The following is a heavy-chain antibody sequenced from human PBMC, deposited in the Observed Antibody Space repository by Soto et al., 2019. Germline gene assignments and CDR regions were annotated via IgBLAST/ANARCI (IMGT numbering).Heavy chain of an antibody. CDR2: IWYDGSNK. J-gene: IGHJ6*02. CDR1: GFTFSSYG. D-gene: IGHD6-19*01. Sequence: QVQLVESGGGVVQPGRSLRLSCAASGFTFSSYGMHWVRQAPGKGLEWVAVIWYDGSNKYYADSVKGRFTISRDNSKKTLDLQMNGLRAEDTAVYYCARGIEVGGDPGSGDVWGQGTTVTVSS. CDR3: ARGIEVGGDPGSGDV. V-gene: IGHV3-33*01.